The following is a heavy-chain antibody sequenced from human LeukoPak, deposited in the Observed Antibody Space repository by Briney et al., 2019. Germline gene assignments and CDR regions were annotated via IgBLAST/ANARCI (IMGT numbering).Heavy chain of an antibody. D-gene: IGHD6-19*01. CDR1: GFTFSSYG. Sequence: GGSLRLSCAESGFTFSSYGMHWGREAPGKGLEWVAVIWYDGSNKYYADSVKGRFTISRDNSKNTLYLQMNSLRAEDTAVYYCAKEGPSSGWIYYFDYWGQGTLVTVSS. V-gene: IGHV3-33*06. CDR2: IWYDGSNK. J-gene: IGHJ4*02. CDR3: AKEGPSSGWIYYFDY.